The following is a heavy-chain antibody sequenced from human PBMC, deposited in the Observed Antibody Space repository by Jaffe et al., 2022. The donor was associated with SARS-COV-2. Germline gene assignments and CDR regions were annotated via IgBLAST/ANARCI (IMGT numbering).Heavy chain of an antibody. V-gene: IGHV3-30*18. CDR2: ISYDGSNK. CDR3: AKDSQPPSYGDYDGSFDY. D-gene: IGHD4-17*01. J-gene: IGHJ4*02. Sequence: QVQLVESGGGVVQPGRSLRLSCAASGFTFSSYGMHWVRQAPGKGLEWVAVISYDGSNKYYADSVKGRFTISRDNSKNTLYLQMNSLRAEDTAVYYCAKDSQPPSYGDYDGSFDYWGQGTLVTVSS. CDR1: GFTFSSYG.